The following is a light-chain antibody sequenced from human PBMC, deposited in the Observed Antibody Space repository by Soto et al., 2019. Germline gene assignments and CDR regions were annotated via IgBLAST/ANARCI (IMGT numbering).Light chain of an antibody. CDR2: AAS. V-gene: IGKV1-9*01. Sequence: IHLTHSPSSLSASVLYRVTITCLSSQGISSYLAWYQQKPGKAPKLLIYAASTLQSGVPSRFSGSGSGTDFTLTISSLQPEDFATYYCQQLNSYPPWTFGQGTKVDIK. CDR1: QGISSY. J-gene: IGKJ1*01. CDR3: QQLNSYPPWT.